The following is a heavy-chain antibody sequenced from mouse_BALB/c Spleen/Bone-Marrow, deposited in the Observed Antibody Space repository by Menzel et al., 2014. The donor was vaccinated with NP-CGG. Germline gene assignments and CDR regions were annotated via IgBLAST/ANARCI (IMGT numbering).Heavy chain of an antibody. CDR2: IYPGDGST. J-gene: IGHJ4*01. Sequence: VKLQESGPELVKPGASVKMSCKASGYTFTSYYIHWVKQRPGQGLEWIGWIYPGDGSTKYNEKSKGKTTLTADKSSSTAYMLLSSLASEDSAIYFCARQAMDYWGQGTSVTVSS. CDR1: GYTFTSYY. CDR3: ARQAMDY. V-gene: IGHV1S56*01.